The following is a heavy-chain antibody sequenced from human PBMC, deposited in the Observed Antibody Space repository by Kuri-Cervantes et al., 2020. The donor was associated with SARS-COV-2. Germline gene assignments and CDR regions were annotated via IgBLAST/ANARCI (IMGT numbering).Heavy chain of an antibody. Sequence: GESLKISCAASGFTFSSYSMNWVRQAPGKGLEWVSYISSSSSTIYYADSVKGRFTISRDNAKNSLYLQMNSLRAEDTAVYYCARGWSRYYDSSGYYYPKADAFDIWGQGTMVTVSS. J-gene: IGHJ3*02. CDR3: ARGWSRYYDSSGYYYPKADAFDI. D-gene: IGHD3-22*01. CDR1: GFTFSSYS. CDR2: ISSSSSTI. V-gene: IGHV3-48*01.